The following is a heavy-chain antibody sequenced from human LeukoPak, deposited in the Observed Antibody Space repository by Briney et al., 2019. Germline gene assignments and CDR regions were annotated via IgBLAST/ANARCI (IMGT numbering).Heavy chain of an antibody. Sequence: GGPLRLSCAASGFTLSSYGMHWVRQAPGKGLKGVAAIWYDGSNKYYADSVKGRFTISRDNSKNTLYLQMNSLRAEDTAVYYCARDRRGGGGSYFDYWGQGTLVTVSS. CDR3: ARDRRGGGGSYFDY. J-gene: IGHJ4*02. CDR1: GFTLSSYG. D-gene: IGHD1-26*01. CDR2: IWYDGSNK. V-gene: IGHV3-33*01.